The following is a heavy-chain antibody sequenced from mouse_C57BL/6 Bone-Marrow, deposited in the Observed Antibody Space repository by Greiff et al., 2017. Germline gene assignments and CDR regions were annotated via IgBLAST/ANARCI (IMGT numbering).Heavy chain of an antibody. D-gene: IGHD3-2*02. CDR1: GYSFTDYN. CDR2: INPNYGTT. Sequence: VQLQQSGPELVKPGASVKISCKASGYSFTDYNMNWVKQSNGKSLEWIGVINPNYGTTSYNQKFKGKATLTVDQSSSTAYMQRNSRTSEDSALYYCEREGPYSSGYGGDAMDYWGQGTSVTVSS. V-gene: IGHV1-39*01. J-gene: IGHJ4*01. CDR3: EREGPYSSGYGGDAMDY.